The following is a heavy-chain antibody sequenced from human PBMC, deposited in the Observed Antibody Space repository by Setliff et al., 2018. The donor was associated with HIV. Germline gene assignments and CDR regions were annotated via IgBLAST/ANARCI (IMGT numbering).Heavy chain of an antibody. CDR3: AREGGTGRSSWYGAYWYDP. CDR2: VTYSGST. V-gene: IGHV4-59*12. D-gene: IGHD6-13*01. CDR1: GGSITSYY. J-gene: IGHJ5*02. Sequence: SETLSLTCTVSGGSITSYYWNWIRQSPGKGLEWIGYVTYSGSTNYNPSLKSRVTISLDTSKNQFSLRLTSVTAADTAVYYCAREGGTGRSSWYGAYWYDPWGQGTLVTVSS.